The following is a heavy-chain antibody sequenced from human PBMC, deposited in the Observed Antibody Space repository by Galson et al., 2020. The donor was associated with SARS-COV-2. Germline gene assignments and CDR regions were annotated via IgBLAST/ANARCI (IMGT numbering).Heavy chain of an antibody. V-gene: IGHV3-30*01. D-gene: IGHD2-21*01. CDR2: ISYDGSYK. CDR1: GFTFSTYS. Sequence: GGSLRLSCEASGFTFSTYSMHWIRQAPGKGLEWVAVISYDGSYKYYADSVKGRFTISRDNSKNTLYLEMNSLRGADTAVYYCARDRVVVISSHFDTWGQGALVSVSS. J-gene: IGHJ4*02. CDR3: ARDRVVVISSHFDT.